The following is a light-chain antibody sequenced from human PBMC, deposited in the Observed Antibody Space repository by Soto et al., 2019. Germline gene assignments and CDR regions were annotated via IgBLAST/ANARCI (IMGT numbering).Light chain of an antibody. CDR3: QQRSTWPIT. CDR1: QSIDSY. J-gene: IGKJ5*01. Sequence: EIVLTQSPATLSFSPGERATLSCRASQSIDSYLAWYQQKPGQAPRLLIHGASDRATGIPARFSGSGYGTNFTFTISSLEPEDFAVYYCQQRSTWPITFGQGTRLEIK. CDR2: GAS. V-gene: IGKV3-11*01.